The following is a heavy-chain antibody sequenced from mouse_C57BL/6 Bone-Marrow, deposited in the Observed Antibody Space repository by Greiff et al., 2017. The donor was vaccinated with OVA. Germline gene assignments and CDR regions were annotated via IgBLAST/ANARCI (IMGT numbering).Heavy chain of an antibody. CDR2: SRNKANDYTT. V-gene: IGHV7-1*01. CDR1: GFTFSDFY. CDR3: ARDKAKVAMDY. Sequence: EVQGVESGGGLVQSGRSLRLSCATSGFTFSDFYMEWVRQAPGKGLEWIAASRNKANDYTTEYSASVKGRFIVSRDTSQSILYLQMNALRAEDTAIYYCARDKAKVAMDYWGQGTSVTVSS. J-gene: IGHJ4*01. D-gene: IGHD1-1*01.